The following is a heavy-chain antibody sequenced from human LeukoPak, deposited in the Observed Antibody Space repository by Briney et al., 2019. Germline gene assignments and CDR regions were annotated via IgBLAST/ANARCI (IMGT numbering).Heavy chain of an antibody. CDR2: INHSGST. J-gene: IGHJ4*02. V-gene: IGHV4-34*01. Sequence: SETLSLTCTVSGGSISTYYWSWSWIRQPPGKGLEWIGEINHSGSTNYNPSLKSRVTISVDTSKNQFSLKLSSVTAADTAVYYCARGWEFWYDSSGYYYGRIVRSGAIDYWGQGTLVTVSS. D-gene: IGHD3-22*01. CDR1: GGSISTYY. CDR3: ARGWEFWYDSSGYYYGRIVRSGAIDY.